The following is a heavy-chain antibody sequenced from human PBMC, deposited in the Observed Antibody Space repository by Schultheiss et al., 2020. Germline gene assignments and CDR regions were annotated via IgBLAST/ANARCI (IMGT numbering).Heavy chain of an antibody. Sequence: GESLKISCAASGFTFSSYWMHWVRQAPGKGLVWVSRINSDGSSTSYADSVKGRFTISRDNAKNTLYLQMNSLRAEDTAVYYCARNLFPSYYDFWSGYGGYYYYGMDVWGQGTTVTFSS. D-gene: IGHD3-3*01. J-gene: IGHJ6*02. CDR1: GFTFSSYW. V-gene: IGHV3-74*01. CDR2: INSDGSST. CDR3: ARNLFPSYYDFWSGYGGYYYYGMDV.